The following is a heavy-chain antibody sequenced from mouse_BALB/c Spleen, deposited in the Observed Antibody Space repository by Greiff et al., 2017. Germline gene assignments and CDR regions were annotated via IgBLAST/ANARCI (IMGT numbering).Heavy chain of an antibody. J-gene: IGHJ2*01. CDR1: GYSITSDYA. CDR2: ISYSGST. CDR3: ARWFDGYYEDYFDY. D-gene: IGHD2-3*01. V-gene: IGHV3-2*02. Sequence: EVKLVESGPGLVKPSQSLSLTCTVTGYSITSDYAWNWIRQFPGNKLEWMGYISYSGSTSYNPSLKSRISITRDTSKNQFFLQLNSVTTEDTATYYCARWFDGYYEDYFDYWGQGTTLTVSS.